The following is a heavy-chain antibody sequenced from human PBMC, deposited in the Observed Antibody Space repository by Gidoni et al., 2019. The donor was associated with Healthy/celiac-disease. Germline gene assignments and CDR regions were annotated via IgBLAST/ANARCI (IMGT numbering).Heavy chain of an antibody. CDR2: INHSGST. D-gene: IGHD3-22*01. J-gene: IGHJ1*01. V-gene: IGHV4-34*01. Sequence: QVQLHQWGAGLLKPSETLSLTCAVYGGSFSGYYWSWIRQPPGKGLEWIGEINHSGSTNYNPSLKSRVTISVDTSKNQFSLKLSSVTAADTAVYYCASGYYDSTGYRKYFQHWGQVTLVTVS. CDR1: GGSFSGYY. CDR3: ASGYYDSTGYRKYFQH.